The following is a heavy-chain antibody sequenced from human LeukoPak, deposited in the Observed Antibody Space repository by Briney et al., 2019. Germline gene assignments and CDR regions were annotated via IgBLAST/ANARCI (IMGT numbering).Heavy chain of an antibody. Sequence: GGSLRLSCAASGFTFSSYAMSWVRQAPGQGLEWVSAISGSGGSTYYADSVKGRFTISRDNSKNTLYLQMNSLRAEDTAVYYCARDLLQDSGSYYNFPNDYWGQGTLVTVSS. V-gene: IGHV3-23*01. CDR1: GFTFSSYA. CDR3: ARDLLQDSGSYYNFPNDY. CDR2: ISGSGGST. D-gene: IGHD3-10*01. J-gene: IGHJ4*02.